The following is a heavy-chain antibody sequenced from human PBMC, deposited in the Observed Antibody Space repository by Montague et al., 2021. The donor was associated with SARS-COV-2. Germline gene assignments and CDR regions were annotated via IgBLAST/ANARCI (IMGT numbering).Heavy chain of an antibody. CDR1: GGSISSDY. J-gene: IGHJ4*02. Sequence: SETLSTCTVSGGSISSDYWTWNRQPPGKGLEWIGFVYYRGNTYYNPSLRGRVTISVDTSSNHFSLTLSSVTAADTAIYYCATQAGGFTSGSLDYWGQGTLVTVSS. CDR3: ATQAGGFTSGSLDY. CDR2: VYYRGNT. V-gene: IGHV4-59*08. D-gene: IGHD6-13*01.